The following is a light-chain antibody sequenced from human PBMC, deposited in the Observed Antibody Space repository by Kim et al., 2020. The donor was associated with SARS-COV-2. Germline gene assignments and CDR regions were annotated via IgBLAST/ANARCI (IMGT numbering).Light chain of an antibody. Sequence: GWTVTISCTRSRGSIDGNYVQWYQQRPGGVPTTVIYEDDQRPSGVSDRFSGSIDNSSNSASLTISGLRTEDEADYYCQSYNRDNVLFGGGTQLTVL. CDR2: EDD. CDR3: QSYNRDNVL. V-gene: IGLV6-57*03. J-gene: IGLJ2*01. CDR1: RGSIDGNY.